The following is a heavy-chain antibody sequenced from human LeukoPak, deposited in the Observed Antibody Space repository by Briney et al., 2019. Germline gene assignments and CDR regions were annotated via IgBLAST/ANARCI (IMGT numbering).Heavy chain of an antibody. CDR2: IYHSGST. Sequence: PSGTLSLTCAVSGYSISSGYYWGWIRQPPGKGLEWIGSIYHSGSTYYNPSLKSRVTISVDTSKNQFSLKLSSVTAADTAVYYCARLKYSSSWYDAFDIWGQGTMVTVSS. CDR3: ARLKYSSSWYDAFDI. CDR1: GYSISSGYY. V-gene: IGHV4-38-2*01. J-gene: IGHJ3*02. D-gene: IGHD6-13*01.